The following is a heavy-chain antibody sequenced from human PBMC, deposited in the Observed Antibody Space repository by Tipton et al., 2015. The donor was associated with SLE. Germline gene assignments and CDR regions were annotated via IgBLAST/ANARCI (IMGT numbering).Heavy chain of an antibody. Sequence: LRLSCTVSGGSISSDYWSWIRQPPGKRLEWIGFIHNSGSTKYNPSLKSRVTMSMGTSKNQFSLELRSVTAADTAVYYCARHPYSFDLDAFDIWGQGTMVTVSS. CDR2: IHNSGST. D-gene: IGHD2-15*01. CDR1: GGSISSDY. J-gene: IGHJ3*02. CDR3: ARHPYSFDLDAFDI. V-gene: IGHV4-59*01.